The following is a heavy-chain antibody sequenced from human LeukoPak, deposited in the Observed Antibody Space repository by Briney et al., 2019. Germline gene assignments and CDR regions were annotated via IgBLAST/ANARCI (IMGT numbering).Heavy chain of an antibody. CDR2: IIPILGIA. J-gene: IGHJ4*02. CDR3: ASISGSYSVEYFDY. Sequence: SVKVSCKASGGTFSSYTISWVRQAPGQGLEWMGRIIPILGIANYAQKFQGRVTITADKSTSTAYMELSSLRSEDTAVYYCASISGSYSVEYFDYWGQGTLVTVSS. V-gene: IGHV1-69*02. D-gene: IGHD1-26*01. CDR1: GGTFSSYT.